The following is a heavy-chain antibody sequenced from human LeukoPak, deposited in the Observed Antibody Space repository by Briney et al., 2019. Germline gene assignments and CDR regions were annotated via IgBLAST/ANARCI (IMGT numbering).Heavy chain of an antibody. CDR1: GLTFSSYS. CDR3: ARHRLRMDV. CDR2: INQDGSEK. D-gene: IGHD3-16*01. V-gene: IGHV3-7*01. J-gene: IGHJ6*03. Sequence: GGSLRLSCAASGLTFSSYSMSWVRQAPGKGPEWVANINQDGSEKNYVDSVKGRFTISRDNAKNSLYLQMNSLRAEDTAVYYCARHRLRMDVWGKGTTVTVSS.